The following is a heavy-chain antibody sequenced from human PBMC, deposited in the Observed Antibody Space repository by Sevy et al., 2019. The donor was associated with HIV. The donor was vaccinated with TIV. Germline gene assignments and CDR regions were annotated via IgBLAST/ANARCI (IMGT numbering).Heavy chain of an antibody. CDR2: ISGSGGST. CDR3: AKDTGEDIVVVPAANPLYYYYYMDV. CDR1: GFTFSSYA. Sequence: GGSLRLSCAASGFTFSSYAMSWVRQAPGKGLEWVSAISGSGGSTYYADSVKGRFTISRDNSKNTLYLQMNSLRAEDTAVYYCAKDTGEDIVVVPAANPLYYYYYMDVWGKGTTVTVSS. D-gene: IGHD2-2*01. V-gene: IGHV3-23*01. J-gene: IGHJ6*03.